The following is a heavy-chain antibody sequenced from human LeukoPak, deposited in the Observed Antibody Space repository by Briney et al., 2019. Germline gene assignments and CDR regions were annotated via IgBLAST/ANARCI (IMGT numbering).Heavy chain of an antibody. CDR1: GVSISSRSYY. V-gene: IGHV4-39*02. Sequence: PSETLSLTCTVSGVSISSRSYYWGWLRQPPGKRLEWIGSMYYSGSTYYHPSLKRRVTISVDTTKNHFSLKRSSVTAADTAVYYCASLTGVEWLPFWFDPWGQGSLVTVSS. D-gene: IGHD3-3*01. J-gene: IGHJ5*02. CDR3: ASLTGVEWLPFWFDP. CDR2: MYYSGST.